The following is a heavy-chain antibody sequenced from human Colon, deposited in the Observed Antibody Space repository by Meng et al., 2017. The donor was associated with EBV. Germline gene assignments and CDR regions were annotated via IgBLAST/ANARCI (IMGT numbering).Heavy chain of an antibody. J-gene: IGHJ4*02. CDR1: GGSCSGYN. CDR2: INHSRST. Sequence: LLLGAAVLMRPPEPLPTTVAVYGGSCSGYNWCWCRQPSEKGREWIGEINHSRSTNYNPSLKSRVTISVDTSKKQFSLKLSSVTAADTAVYYCARGPGGSYYLYYFYYWGQGTLVTVSS. V-gene: IGHV4-34*01. D-gene: IGHD1-26*01. CDR3: ARGPGGSYYLYYFYY.